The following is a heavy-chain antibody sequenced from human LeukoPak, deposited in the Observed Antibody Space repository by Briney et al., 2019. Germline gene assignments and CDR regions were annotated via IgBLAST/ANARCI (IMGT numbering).Heavy chain of an antibody. CDR2: ISYDGSNK. J-gene: IGHJ6*03. CDR1: GFTFSSYA. D-gene: IGHD3-10*01. CDR3: AKVKMVRGGDYYYYMDV. Sequence: GGSLRLSCAASGFTFSSYAMHWVRQAPGKGLEWVAVISYDGSNKYYADSVKGRFTISRDNSKNTLYLQMNSLRAEDTAVYYCAKVKMVRGGDYYYYMDVWGKGTTVTISS. V-gene: IGHV3-30*04.